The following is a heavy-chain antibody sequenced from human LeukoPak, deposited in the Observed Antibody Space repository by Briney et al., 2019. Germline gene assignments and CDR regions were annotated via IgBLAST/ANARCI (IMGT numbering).Heavy chain of an antibody. J-gene: IGHJ5*02. Sequence: SETLSLTCTVSGGSISNSRFYWGWIRQPPGKGLEWIGTIYYTGSTYYRPSLKSRVTISVDTSKNQFSLKLNSATAADTAVYYCARSRLQLPNWFDPWGQGTLVSVSS. CDR1: GGSISNSRFY. V-gene: IGHV4-39*01. CDR2: IYYTGST. CDR3: ARSRLQLPNWFDP. D-gene: IGHD2-2*01.